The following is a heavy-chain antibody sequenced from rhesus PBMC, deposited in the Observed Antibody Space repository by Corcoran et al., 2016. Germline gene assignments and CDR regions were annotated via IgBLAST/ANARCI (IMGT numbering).Heavy chain of an antibody. V-gene: IGHV4-80*01. CDR3: ARVHVHTVH. Sequence: QVQLQESGPGLVKPSETLSLTCAVPGASVSNSWWSWVRQPPGKGLGWIGELNANNGGTYCNPSLKSRVTISKDASKNQFSLTLTSVTAADTAVYYCARVHVHTVHWGQGVLVTVSS. J-gene: IGHJ4*01. CDR1: GASVSNSW. D-gene: IGHD5-30*01. CDR2: LNANNGGT.